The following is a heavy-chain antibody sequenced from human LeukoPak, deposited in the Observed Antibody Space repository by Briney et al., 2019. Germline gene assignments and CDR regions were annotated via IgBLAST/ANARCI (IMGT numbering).Heavy chain of an antibody. Sequence: GGSLRLSCAASGFTFSSYGMHWVSQAPGKGLEWVAFIRYDGSNKYYADSVKGRFTISRDNSKNTLYLQMNSLRAEDTAVYYCAKESRYCSSTSCYLFDYWGQGTLVTVSS. D-gene: IGHD2-2*01. V-gene: IGHV3-30*02. J-gene: IGHJ4*02. CDR2: IRYDGSNK. CDR3: AKESRYCSSTSCYLFDY. CDR1: GFTFSSYG.